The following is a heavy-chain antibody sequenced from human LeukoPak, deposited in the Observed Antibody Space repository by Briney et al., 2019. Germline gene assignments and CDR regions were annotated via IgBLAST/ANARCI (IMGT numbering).Heavy chain of an antibody. CDR1: GFTFSYFT. V-gene: IGHV3-64*04. Sequence: GGSLRLSCSASGFTFSYFTMHWVRQAPGKGLEYVSGIRSNGGTTYYADSVKGRFTISRDNSKNTLYLQMNSLRAEDTAVYYCARDRSDWNYYYYGMDVWGQGTTVTVSS. CDR2: IRSNGGTT. J-gene: IGHJ6*02. CDR3: ARDRSDWNYYYYGMDV. D-gene: IGHD2-21*02.